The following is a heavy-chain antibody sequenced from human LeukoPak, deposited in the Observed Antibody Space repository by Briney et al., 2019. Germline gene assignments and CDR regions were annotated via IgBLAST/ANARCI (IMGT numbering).Heavy chain of an antibody. J-gene: IGHJ5*02. CDR1: GFTFSSYA. Sequence: GGSLRLSCAASGFTFSSYAMSWVRQAPGKGLEWVSAISGSGGSTYYADSVKGRFTISIDNSKNTLYLQMNSLRAEDTAVYYCVSSSPAIAVAGAWGQGTLVTVSS. D-gene: IGHD6-19*01. V-gene: IGHV3-23*01. CDR3: VSSSPAIAVAGA. CDR2: ISGSGGST.